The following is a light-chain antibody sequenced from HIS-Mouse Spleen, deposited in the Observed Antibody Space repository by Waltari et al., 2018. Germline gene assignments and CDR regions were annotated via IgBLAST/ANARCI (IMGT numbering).Light chain of an antibody. Sequence: DIQMTQSPSTLSASVGNRVTITCRASPSIRSRLAWYQQKPGKAPKLLIYKASSLESGVPSRFSGSGSGTEFTLTISSLQPDDFATYYCQQYNSYSRGIRTFGQGTKVEIK. CDR1: PSIRSR. CDR3: QQYNSYSRGIRT. V-gene: IGKV1-5*03. J-gene: IGKJ1*01. CDR2: KAS.